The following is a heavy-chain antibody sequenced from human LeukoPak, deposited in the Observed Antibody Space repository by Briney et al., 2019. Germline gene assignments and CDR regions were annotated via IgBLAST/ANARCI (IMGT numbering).Heavy chain of an antibody. Sequence: GGSLRLSCAASGFTFSSYAMSWVRRAPGKGLEWVSAISGSGGSTYYADSVKGRFTISRDNSKNTLYLQMNSLRAEDTAVYYCATAEGGLRNYYFDYWGQGTLVTVSS. CDR2: ISGSGGST. D-gene: IGHD3-9*01. J-gene: IGHJ4*02. CDR3: ATAEGGLRNYYFDY. V-gene: IGHV3-23*01. CDR1: GFTFSSYA.